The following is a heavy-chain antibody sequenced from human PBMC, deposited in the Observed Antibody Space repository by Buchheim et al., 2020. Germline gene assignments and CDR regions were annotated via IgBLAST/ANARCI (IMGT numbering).Heavy chain of an antibody. V-gene: IGHV4-61*01. CDR3: ARVVAGRGGYYYYGMDV. CDR2: IYYSGST. D-gene: IGHD6-19*01. Sequence: QVQLQELGPGLVKPSETLSLTCTVSGGSVSSGSYYWSWIRQPPGKGLEWIGYIYYSGSTNYNPSLKSRVTISVDTSKNQFSLKLSSVTAADTAVYYCARVVAGRGGYYYYGMDVWGQGTT. J-gene: IGHJ6*02. CDR1: GGSVSSGSYY.